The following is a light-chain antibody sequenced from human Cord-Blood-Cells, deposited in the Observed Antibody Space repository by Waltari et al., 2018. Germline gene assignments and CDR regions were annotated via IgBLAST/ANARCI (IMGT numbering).Light chain of an antibody. Sequence: QSALTQPLSVSGSPGQSVTISCTGSSSDVGGYNYSSWYQQHPGKAPKLMIYDISTRPSGVPDRFSGSKSGNTASMTISGLQAEDESDYYCSSYAGSYPYVFGTGTKVTVL. CDR1: SSDVGGYNY. CDR3: SSYAGSYPYV. J-gene: IGLJ1*01. V-gene: IGLV2-11*01. CDR2: DIS.